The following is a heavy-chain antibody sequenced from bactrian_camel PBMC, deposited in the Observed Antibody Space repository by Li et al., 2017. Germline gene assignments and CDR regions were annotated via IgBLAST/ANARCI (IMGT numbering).Heavy chain of an antibody. J-gene: IGHJ4*01. CDR3: AAATGFLRRPYISTSYRY. Sequence: HVQLVESGGGSVQAGGSLRLSCELSGYKFSSYCMAWFRQAPGKEREFVSGIDGDGSTTYADSVQGRFTISKDNSLYLQMNSLKREDTAMYYCAAATGFLRRPYISTSYRYWGQGTQVTVS. CDR1: GYKFSSYC. V-gene: IGHV3S6*01. D-gene: IGHD5*01. CDR2: IDGDGST.